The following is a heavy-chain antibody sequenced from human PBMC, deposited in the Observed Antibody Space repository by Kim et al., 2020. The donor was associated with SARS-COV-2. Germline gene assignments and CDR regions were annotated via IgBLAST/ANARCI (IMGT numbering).Heavy chain of an antibody. CDR1: GFTFSNYA. J-gene: IGHJ6*02. CDR3: AKDRVVLLLFGELLCPTEHYGMDV. V-gene: IGHV3-23*01. D-gene: IGHD3-10*01. Sequence: GGSLRLSCVASGFTFSNYAMSWVRQAPGKGLEWVSAISGSGGSTFYADSVKGRFTISRDNSKNTLYLQMNSLRAEDTAVYYCAKDRVVLLLFGELLCPTEHYGMDVWGQGTTVTVSS. CDR2: ISGSGGST.